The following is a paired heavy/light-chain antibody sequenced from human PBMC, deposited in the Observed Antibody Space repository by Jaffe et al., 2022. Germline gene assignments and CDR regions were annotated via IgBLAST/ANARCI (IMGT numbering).Light chain of an antibody. V-gene: IGLV1-47*01. CDR2: RND. J-gene: IGLJ1*01. Sequence: QSVVTQPPSASGTPGQRVTISCSGSNSNVGSNFVYWYQQVPGAAPKLLIYRNDRRPSGVSDRFSGSKSGTSASLVISGLRAEDEADYYCATWDDGLRGVFGTGTKVTVL. CDR3: ATWDDGLRGV. CDR1: NSNVGSNF.
Heavy chain of an antibody. CDR1: GASINNGVYY. J-gene: IGHJ4*02. CDR2: IYTTGST. V-gene: IGHV4-61*02. CDR3: ARLTEWLHVDS. D-gene: IGHD6-19*01. Sequence: HVQLQESSPGLVKPSQTLSLTCNVSGASINNGVYYWTWIRQPAGKGLEWIGRIYTTGSTNFNPSLKSRVTISLDASQNQFSLTLTSVTAADTAIYYCARLTEWLHVDSWGRGTLVTVSS.